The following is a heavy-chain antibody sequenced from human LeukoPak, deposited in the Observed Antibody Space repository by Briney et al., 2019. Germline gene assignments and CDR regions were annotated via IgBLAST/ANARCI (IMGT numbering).Heavy chain of an antibody. CDR3: AREGSYHGMDV. V-gene: IGHV3-53*01. CDR1: GFIVRSGY. J-gene: IGHJ6*02. Sequence: GGSLRLSCAASGFIVRSGYMSWVRQAPGKGLGWVSVIYSGGSTYHADSVKGRFTIPRDNSKNTLYLQMDSLRAEDTGVYYCAREGSYHGMDVWGQGTTVTVSS. CDR2: IYSGGST.